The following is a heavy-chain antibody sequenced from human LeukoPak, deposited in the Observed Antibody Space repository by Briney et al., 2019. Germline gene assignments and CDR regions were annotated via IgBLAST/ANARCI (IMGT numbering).Heavy chain of an antibody. D-gene: IGHD3-9*01. CDR2: INPKSGGT. Sequence: GASVKVSCKASVYTFTGYYIHWVRQAPGQGLEWMGWINPKSGGTNYAQQFQGRVTMTRDTSISTAYMELRRLSSDDTAVYYCARDRRPRDFDILTAYYLAFDYWGQGTLVTVSS. CDR3: ARDRRPRDFDILTAYYLAFDY. CDR1: VYTFTGYY. V-gene: IGHV1-2*02. J-gene: IGHJ4*02.